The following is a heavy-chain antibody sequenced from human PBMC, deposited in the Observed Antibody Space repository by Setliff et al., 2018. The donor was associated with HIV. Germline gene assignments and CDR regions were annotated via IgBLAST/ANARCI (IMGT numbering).Heavy chain of an antibody. CDR2: IYYDGTT. CDR1: GGSMSGLY. V-gene: IGHV4-59*01. D-gene: IGHD3-16*01. Sequence: SETLSLTCTVSGGSMSGLYWSWIRQPPGKGLEWVGYIYYDGTTTYNPSLKSRATISVDTSENQFSLMLSSATAADTAVYYCARRLGATVFYYFDYWGQGTLVTVSS. CDR3: ARRLGATVFYYFDY. J-gene: IGHJ4*02.